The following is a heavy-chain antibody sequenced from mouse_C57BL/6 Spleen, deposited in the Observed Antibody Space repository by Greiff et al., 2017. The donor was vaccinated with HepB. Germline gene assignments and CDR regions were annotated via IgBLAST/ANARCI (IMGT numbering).Heavy chain of an antibody. CDR2: INPYNGGT. CDR1: GYTFTDYY. Sequence: EVQLQQSGPVLVKPGASVKMSCKASGYTFTDYYMNWVKQSHGKSLEWIGVINPYNGGTSYNQKFKGKATLTVDKSSSTAYMELNSLTSEDSAVYYCAPYYGSSNRYFDVWGTGTTVTVSS. D-gene: IGHD1-1*01. CDR3: APYYGSSNRYFDV. V-gene: IGHV1-19*01. J-gene: IGHJ1*03.